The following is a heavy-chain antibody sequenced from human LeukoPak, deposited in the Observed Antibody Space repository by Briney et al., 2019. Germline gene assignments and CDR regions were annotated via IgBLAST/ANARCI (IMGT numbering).Heavy chain of an antibody. V-gene: IGHV1-3*01. D-gene: IGHD3-10*01. Sequence: ASVKVSCKASGYTFTSYAMHWVRQAPGQRLEWMGWINAGNGNTKYSQKFQGRVTITRDTSASTAYMELSSLRSEDTAVYYCARNYYGSGSYYGGAYPWGQGTLVTVSS. CDR1: GYTFTSYA. CDR2: INAGNGNT. CDR3: ARNYYGSGSYYGGAYP. J-gene: IGHJ5*02.